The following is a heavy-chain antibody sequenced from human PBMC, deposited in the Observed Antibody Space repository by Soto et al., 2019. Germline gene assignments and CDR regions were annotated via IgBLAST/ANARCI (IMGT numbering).Heavy chain of an antibody. CDR2: ISSSGDYI. D-gene: IGHD1-26*01. CDR3: ARDPVGAPFAY. J-gene: IGHJ4*02. CDR1: GFPFTGLA. Sequence: TGGPLNLSFAVFGFPFTGLAISWFRQEPGKGLECVSEISSSGDYIYYADSVKGRFTISRDNAKSSLYLQMNSLRAEDTAVYYCARDPVGAPFAYWGQGTLVTVSS. V-gene: IGHV3-21*01.